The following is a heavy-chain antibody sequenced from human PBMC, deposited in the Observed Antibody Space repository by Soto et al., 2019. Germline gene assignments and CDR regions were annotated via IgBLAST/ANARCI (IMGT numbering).Heavy chain of an antibody. CDR1: GGSFSSYG. Sequence: ASVKVSCKASGGSFSSYGISWVRQAPGQGLEWMGWISAYNGNTNYAQKLQGRGTMTTDTSTSTAYMERRSLRSDDTAVYYCARDYDIVVVVAATVGFDPWGQGTLVTVSS. CDR3: ARDYDIVVVVAATVGFDP. V-gene: IGHV1-18*01. J-gene: IGHJ5*02. D-gene: IGHD2-15*01. CDR2: ISAYNGNT.